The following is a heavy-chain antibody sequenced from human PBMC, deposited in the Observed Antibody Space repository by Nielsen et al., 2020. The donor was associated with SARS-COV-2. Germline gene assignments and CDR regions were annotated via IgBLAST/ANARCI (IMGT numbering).Heavy chain of an antibody. J-gene: IGHJ6*02. Sequence: WVRQAPGQGLEWMGWINPNSGNTGYAQKFQGRVTMTRNTSISTAYMELSSLRSEDTAVYYCARGKLTATVFNYYYGMDVWGQGTTVTVSS. CDR2: INPNSGNT. D-gene: IGHD5-18*01. CDR3: ARGKLTATVFNYYYGMDV. V-gene: IGHV1-8*01.